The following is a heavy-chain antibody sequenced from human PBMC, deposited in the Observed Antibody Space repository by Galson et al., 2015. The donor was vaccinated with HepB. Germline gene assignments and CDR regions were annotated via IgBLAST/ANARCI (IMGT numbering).Heavy chain of an antibody. J-gene: IGHJ6*03. Sequence: SVKVSCKASGGTFSSYAISWVRQAPGQGLEWMGGIIPIFGTANYAQKFQGRVTITADESTSTAYMELSSLRSEDTAVYYCAIVVVPAAKGPDYYYYMDVWGKGTTVTVSS. V-gene: IGHV1-69*13. CDR3: AIVVVPAAKGPDYYYYMDV. CDR2: IIPIFGTA. CDR1: GGTFSSYA. D-gene: IGHD2-2*01.